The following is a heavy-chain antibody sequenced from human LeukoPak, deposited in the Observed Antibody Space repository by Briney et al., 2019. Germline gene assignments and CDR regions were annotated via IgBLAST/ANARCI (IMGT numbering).Heavy chain of an antibody. D-gene: IGHD6-19*01. J-gene: IGHJ5*02. CDR3: AKVKVAGKMYNWFDP. CDR1: AFTFSSYG. Sequence: GGSLRLSCAASAFTFSSYGMQWVRQAPGKGLEWVAVISYDGSNNYYADSVKGRFTISRDNSKNTLYLQMNSLRVEDTAVYYCAKVKVAGKMYNWFDPWGQGTLVTVSS. V-gene: IGHV3-30*18. CDR2: ISYDGSNN.